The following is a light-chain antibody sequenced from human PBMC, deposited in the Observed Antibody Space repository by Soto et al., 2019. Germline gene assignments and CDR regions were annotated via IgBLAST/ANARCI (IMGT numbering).Light chain of an antibody. Sequence: QSVLTQPPSASGTPGQRVTISCSGSSSNIGSHYVYWYQQLPGTAPKLLIYWDNHRPSGVPNRFSGSKSGTTASLAISGLRAEDEADYYCAAWDDSLTVLFGGGTKLTVL. CDR1: SSNIGSHY. V-gene: IGLV1-47*01. J-gene: IGLJ2*01. CDR3: AAWDDSLTVL. CDR2: WDN.